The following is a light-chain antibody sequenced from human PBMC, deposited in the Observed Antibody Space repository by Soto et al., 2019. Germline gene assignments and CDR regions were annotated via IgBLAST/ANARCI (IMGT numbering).Light chain of an antibody. V-gene: IGKV1-33*01. Sequence: DIQMTQSPSSLSASVGDRVTITCQASQDISNYLNWYQQKPGKGPKLLIHGASNLETGVPSRFSGSGSGTDFTFTISSLQSEDFAVYYCQQYKDWPPRFGQGTKVEIK. CDR2: GAS. CDR3: QQYKDWPPR. CDR1: QDISNY. J-gene: IGKJ1*01.